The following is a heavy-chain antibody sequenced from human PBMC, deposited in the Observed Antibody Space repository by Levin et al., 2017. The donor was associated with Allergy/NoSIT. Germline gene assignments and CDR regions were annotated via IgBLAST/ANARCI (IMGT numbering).Heavy chain of an antibody. CDR2: ISWNSGSI. Sequence: SLKISCAASGFTFDDYAMHWVRQAPGKGLEWVSGISWNSGSIGYADSVKGRFTISRDNAKNSLYLQMNSLRAEDTALYYCAKDTQQWLAHDAFDIWGQGTMVTVSS. CDR3: AKDTQQWLAHDAFDI. V-gene: IGHV3-9*01. J-gene: IGHJ3*02. D-gene: IGHD6-19*01. CDR1: GFTFDDYA.